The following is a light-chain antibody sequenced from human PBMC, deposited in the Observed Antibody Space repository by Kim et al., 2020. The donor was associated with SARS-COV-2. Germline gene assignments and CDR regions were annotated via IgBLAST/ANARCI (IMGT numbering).Light chain of an antibody. CDR3: QQRQNWPPLT. CDR1: QSVNNY. J-gene: IGKJ4*01. CDR2: DTS. Sequence: SPGETATLSCRASQSVNNYLAWYQQRPGQAPRLLIYDTSNRATGIPARFSGSGSGTDFTLTISSLEPEDVAVYYCQQRQNWPPLTFGGGTKVDIK. V-gene: IGKV3-11*01.